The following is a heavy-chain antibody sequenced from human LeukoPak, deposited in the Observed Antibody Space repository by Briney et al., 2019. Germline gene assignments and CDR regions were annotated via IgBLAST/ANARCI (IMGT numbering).Heavy chain of an antibody. J-gene: IGHJ5*02. CDR1: GFTFSSYW. D-gene: IGHD4-17*01. CDR3: ARESDYGEKYNWFDP. CDR2: IKQDGSEK. V-gene: IGHV3-7*01. Sequence: PGGSLRLSCAASGFTFSSYWMSWVRQAPGKGLEWVANIKQDGSEKYYVDSVKGRFTISRDNAKNSLYLQMSSLRAEDTAVYYCARESDYGEKYNWFDPWGQGTLVTVSS.